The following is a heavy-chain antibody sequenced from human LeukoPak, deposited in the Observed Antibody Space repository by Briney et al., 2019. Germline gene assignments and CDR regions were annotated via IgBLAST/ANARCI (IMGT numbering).Heavy chain of an antibody. V-gene: IGHV5-51*01. J-gene: IGHJ4*02. CDR3: ARSPHDYDFWSGSH. D-gene: IGHD3-3*01. Sequence: GESLKISCGGSGDSFTTYWIAWVRQMPGKGLEWMGIIYPGDSDTRYSPSFQGQVTISADKSISTAYLQWSSLKASDTAMYYCARSPHDYDFWSGSHWGQGTLVTVSP. CDR2: IYPGDSDT. CDR1: GDSFTTYW.